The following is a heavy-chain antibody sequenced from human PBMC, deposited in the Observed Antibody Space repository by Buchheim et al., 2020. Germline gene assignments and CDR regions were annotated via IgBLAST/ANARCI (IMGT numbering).Heavy chain of an antibody. D-gene: IGHD3-22*01. CDR1: GYTFTGYY. J-gene: IGHJ6*02. CDR3: ARVGYYDSSGYYRPDDYGMDV. Sequence: QVQLVQSGAEVKKPGASVKVSCKASGYTFTGYYMHWVRQAPRQGLEWMGWINPNSGGTNYAQKFQGRVTMTRDTSISTAYMELSRLRSDDTAVYYCARVGYYDSSGYYRPDDYGMDVWGQGTT. V-gene: IGHV1-2*02. CDR2: INPNSGGT.